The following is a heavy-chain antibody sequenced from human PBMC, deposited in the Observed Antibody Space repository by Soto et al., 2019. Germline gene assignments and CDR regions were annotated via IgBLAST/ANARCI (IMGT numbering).Heavy chain of an antibody. Sequence: SVKVSCKASGGTFSSYAISWVRQAPGQGLGWMGGIIPIFATANYAQKFQGRVMITVDESTSTAYMELSSLRSEDTAVYYCARSVSFRYQLLKRGMDVWGQGTTVTV. CDR3: ARSVSFRYQLLKRGMDV. J-gene: IGHJ6*02. D-gene: IGHD2-2*01. CDR1: GGTFSSYA. CDR2: IIPIFATA. V-gene: IGHV1-69*13.